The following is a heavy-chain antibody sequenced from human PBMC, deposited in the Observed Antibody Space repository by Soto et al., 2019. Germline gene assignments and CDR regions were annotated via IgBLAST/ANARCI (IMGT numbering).Heavy chain of an antibody. CDR1: GYSFTSYW. CDR2: IDPSDSYT. CDR3: ARQVMGARGWVDEPL. V-gene: IGHV5-10-1*01. D-gene: IGHD1-26*01. Sequence: EVQLVQSGAEVKKPGESLRISCKGSGYSFTSYWISWVRQMPGKGLEWMGRIDPSDSYTNYSPSFQGHVTISADKSITTAYLQWGSLKASDAAMYDCARQVMGARGWVDEPLWRQGTLVTVSS. J-gene: IGHJ4*02.